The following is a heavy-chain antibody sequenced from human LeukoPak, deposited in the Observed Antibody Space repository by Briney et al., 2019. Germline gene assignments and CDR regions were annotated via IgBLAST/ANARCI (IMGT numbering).Heavy chain of an antibody. J-gene: IGHJ6*02. CDR1: GGTVSSYA. Sequence: GSSVKVSCKASGGTVSSYAISWVRQAPGQGLEWMGGIIPIFGTANYAQKIQGRVTITADESTSTAYMELSSLRSEDTAVYYCARKRVQGIAGYYYYGMDVWGQGTTVTVSS. CDR3: ARKRVQGIAGYYYYGMDV. CDR2: IIPIFGTA. V-gene: IGHV1-69*01. D-gene: IGHD6-13*01.